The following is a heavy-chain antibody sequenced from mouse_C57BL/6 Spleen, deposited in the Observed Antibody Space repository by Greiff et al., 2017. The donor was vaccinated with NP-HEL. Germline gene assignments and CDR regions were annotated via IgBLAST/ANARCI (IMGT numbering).Heavy chain of an antibody. D-gene: IGHD2-4*01. Sequence: EVQLQESGTVLARPGASVKMSCKTSGYTFTSYWMHWVKQRPGQGLEWIGAIYPGHSDTSYNQKFKGKGKLTAVTSASPAYMALSSLTNEDSAVYDCTMYDYGLSHWGQGALVTVSA. CDR3: TMYDYGLSH. V-gene: IGHV1-5*01. J-gene: IGHJ3*01. CDR2: IYPGHSDT. CDR1: GYTFTSYW.